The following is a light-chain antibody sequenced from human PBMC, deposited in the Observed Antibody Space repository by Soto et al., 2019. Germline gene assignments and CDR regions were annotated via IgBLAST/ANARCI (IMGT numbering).Light chain of an antibody. CDR3: QSYDISLHNYV. CDR1: TSNIGAPYD. Sequence: QSVLTQPPSVSGAPGQRVSISCTGSTSNIGAPYDVHWYQHLPGTAPKLLTYGDNNRPSGVPDRFSGSKSGTSASLAITRLQAEDEADYYCQSYDISLHNYVFGTGTKVTVL. J-gene: IGLJ1*01. V-gene: IGLV1-40*01. CDR2: GDN.